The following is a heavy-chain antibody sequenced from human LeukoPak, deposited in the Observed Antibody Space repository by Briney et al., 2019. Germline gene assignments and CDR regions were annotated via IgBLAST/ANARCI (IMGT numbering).Heavy chain of an antibody. Sequence: SETLSLTCAVSGGSISSTTSYWGWIRQPPGKGLEWIGRIYYSGSTFYNPSLKSRVTISVDTSKNQLSLRLSSVTAADTAVYYCARHGSTDYFDYWGQGTLVTASS. CDR2: IYYSGST. D-gene: IGHD2-2*03. J-gene: IGHJ4*02. CDR1: GGSISSTTSY. V-gene: IGHV4-39*01. CDR3: ARHGSTDYFDY.